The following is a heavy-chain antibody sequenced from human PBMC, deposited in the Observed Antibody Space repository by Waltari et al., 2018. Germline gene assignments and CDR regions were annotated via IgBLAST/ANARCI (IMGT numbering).Heavy chain of an antibody. D-gene: IGHD2-15*01. Sequence: EVQLVESGGGLVQPGGSLRLPCAVSGFLYSDYWMDWVRQAPGKGLVWVSRIKSDGTNIKYADSVRGRFTISRDSAKNTFYLQMNSLRAEDTAVYYCTRNPGYWGQGTLVTVAS. CDR1: GFLYSDYW. V-gene: IGHV3-74*03. CDR2: IKSDGTNI. CDR3: TRNPGY. J-gene: IGHJ4*02.